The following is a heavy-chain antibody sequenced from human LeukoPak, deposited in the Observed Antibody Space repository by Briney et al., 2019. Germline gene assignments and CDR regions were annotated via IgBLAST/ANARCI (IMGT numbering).Heavy chain of an antibody. CDR2: ISDSGGRT. V-gene: IGHV3-23*01. CDR1: GITLSNYG. J-gene: IGHJ4*02. CDR3: EKRVVVIGVILVGFHKEAYYFDP. Sequence: GGSLRLSCAVSGITLSNYGMSWVRQAPGKGLEWVAGISDSGGRTNYADSVKGRFTISTDSPKNTLHLQMNSLRAEDTVVYFCEKRVVVIGVILVGFHKEAYYFDPWGQGALVTVSS. D-gene: IGHD2-21*01.